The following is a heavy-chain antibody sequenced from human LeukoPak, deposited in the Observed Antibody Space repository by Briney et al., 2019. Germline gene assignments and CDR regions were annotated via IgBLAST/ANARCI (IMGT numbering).Heavy chain of an antibody. Sequence: GGSLRLSCAASGFTFSGYEMNWVRQAPGKGLEWVSYISSSGSTIYYADSVKDRFTISRDNAKNSLYLQMNSLRAEDTAVYYCATGQGSRWDNWGLGTLVTVSS. D-gene: IGHD6-13*01. CDR3: ATGQGSRWDN. CDR2: ISSSGSTI. V-gene: IGHV3-48*03. J-gene: IGHJ4*02. CDR1: GFTFSGYE.